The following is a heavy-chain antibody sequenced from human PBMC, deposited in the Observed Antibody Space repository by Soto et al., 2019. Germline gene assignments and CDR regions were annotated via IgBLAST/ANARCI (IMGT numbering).Heavy chain of an antibody. CDR3: ARVGRQWFNFDY. CDR2: ISSSSSYT. Sequence: GTLSLSCADSGLTLSDYYITWIRQAPGKGLEWVSYISSSSSYTNYADSVKGRFTISRDNAKNSLYLQMNSLRAEDTAVYYCARVGRQWFNFDYWGQGTLVTVSS. CDR1: GLTLSDYY. J-gene: IGHJ4*02. V-gene: IGHV3-11*06. D-gene: IGHD3-22*01.